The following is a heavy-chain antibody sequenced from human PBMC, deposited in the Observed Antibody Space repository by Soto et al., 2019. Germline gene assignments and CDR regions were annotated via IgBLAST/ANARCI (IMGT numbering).Heavy chain of an antibody. J-gene: IGHJ4*02. V-gene: IGHV4-39*01. CDR2: ISYSGVT. D-gene: IGHD6-19*01. CDR3: ARLGAAVAAWDY. CDR1: GGSISTSSYY. Sequence: SETLSLTCAVSGGSISTSSYYWGWIRQPPGRGLKWIGSISYSGVTYYNPSLKSRVTISVDTSKNQFSLRVTSVTAADTAVYYCARLGAAVAAWDYWGQGTLVTVSS.